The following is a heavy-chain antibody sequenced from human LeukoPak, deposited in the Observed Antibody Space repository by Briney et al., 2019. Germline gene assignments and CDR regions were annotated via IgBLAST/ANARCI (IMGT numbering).Heavy chain of an antibody. CDR3: ARDAGAAGTARNFDY. V-gene: IGHV1-18*01. Sequence: ASVKVSCKASGYTFTSYGISWVRQAPGQGLEWMGWISAYNGNTNYAQKLQGRVTMTTDTSTSTAYMELRSLRSDDTAVYYCARDAGAAGTARNFDYWGQGTLVTVSS. CDR1: GYTFTSYG. D-gene: IGHD6-13*01. CDR2: ISAYNGNT. J-gene: IGHJ4*02.